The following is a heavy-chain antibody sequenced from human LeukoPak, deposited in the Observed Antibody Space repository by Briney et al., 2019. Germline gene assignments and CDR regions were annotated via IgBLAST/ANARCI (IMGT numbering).Heavy chain of an antibody. J-gene: IGHJ4*02. D-gene: IGHD3-10*01. V-gene: IGHV3-21*01. CDR1: GFTFSSYS. CDR2: ISSSSSYI. Sequence: GGSLRLSCAASGFTFSSYSMNWVRQAPGKGLEWVSSISSSSSYIYYADSVKGRFTISRDNAKNSLYLQMNSLRAEDTAVYYCLGRGGSYYNEDYFDYWGQGTLVTVSS. CDR3: LGRGGSYYNEDYFDY.